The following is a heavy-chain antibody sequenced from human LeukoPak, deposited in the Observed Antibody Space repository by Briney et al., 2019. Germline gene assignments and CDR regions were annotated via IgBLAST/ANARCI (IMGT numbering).Heavy chain of an antibody. D-gene: IGHD6-13*01. CDR3: ARDQPSSWYYFDY. CDR2: ITSSNYI. V-gene: IGHV3-69-1*02. J-gene: IGHJ4*02. Sequence: PGGSLRLSCDASGFTFSSFYMNWVRQAPGKGLEWVSSITSSNYIFYADSLKGRFTISRDNAKNSLSLEMNSLRAEDTAVYYCARDQPSSWYYFDYWGQGTLVTVSS. CDR1: GFTFSSFY.